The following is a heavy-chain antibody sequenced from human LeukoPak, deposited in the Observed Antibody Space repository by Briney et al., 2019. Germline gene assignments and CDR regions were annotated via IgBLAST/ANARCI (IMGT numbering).Heavy chain of an antibody. V-gene: IGHV3-30*04. CDR2: ISYDGSNK. CDR3: ASDSAPAP. CDR1: GFTFSRYA. J-gene: IGHJ5*02. D-gene: IGHD2-2*01. Sequence: PGGSLRLSCVASGFTFSRYAMVWVRQAPGKGLQWVAVISYDGSNKYYADSVKGRFTISRDNSKNTLYLQMNSLRAEDTAVYYCASDSAPAPWGQGTLVTVSS.